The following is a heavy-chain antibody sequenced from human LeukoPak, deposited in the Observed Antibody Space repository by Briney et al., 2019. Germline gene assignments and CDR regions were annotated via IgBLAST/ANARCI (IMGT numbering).Heavy chain of an antibody. D-gene: IGHD1-26*01. CDR1: GYTFTSYG. CDR2: ITAYNGNT. V-gene: IGHV1-18*01. CDR3: ARGSNRPFDY. Sequence: ASVKVSCKASGYTFTSYGMSWVRQAPGQGLEWMGWITAYNGNTNYAQKLQGRVTMTTDTSTSTGYMELRRLTSDDTAVYYYARGSNRPFDYWGQGTLVTVSS. J-gene: IGHJ4*02.